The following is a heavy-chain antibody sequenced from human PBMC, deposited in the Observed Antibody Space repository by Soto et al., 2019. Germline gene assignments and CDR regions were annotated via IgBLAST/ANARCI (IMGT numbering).Heavy chain of an antibody. V-gene: IGHV2-5*02. Sequence: QITLKESGPTLVKPTQTLTLTCTFSGFSLSTSGVGVGWIRQPPGKALEWLALIYWDDDKHSSPSLKSRLTITKDTSKNQVVLTMTNMDPVDTATNYCAHKAAGGGYFDFWGQGTLVTVSS. J-gene: IGHJ4*02. CDR1: GFSLSTSGVG. D-gene: IGHD6-19*01. CDR3: AHKAAGGGYFDF. CDR2: IYWDDDK.